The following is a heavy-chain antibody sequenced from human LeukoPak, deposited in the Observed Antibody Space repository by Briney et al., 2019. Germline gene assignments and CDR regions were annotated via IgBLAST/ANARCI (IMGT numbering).Heavy chain of an antibody. CDR1: GASISSHY. Sequence: SETLSLTCTVSGASISSHYWCWIRHSPGTGLEWIGDIYYRGSTTYNPSLKSRLSISLDTSRNQFSLNLSSVTAADTAVYYCAKLEVGRFDPWGQGILVTVSS. D-gene: IGHD7-27*01. CDR2: IYYRGST. CDR3: AKLEVGRFDP. J-gene: IGHJ5*02. V-gene: IGHV4-59*11.